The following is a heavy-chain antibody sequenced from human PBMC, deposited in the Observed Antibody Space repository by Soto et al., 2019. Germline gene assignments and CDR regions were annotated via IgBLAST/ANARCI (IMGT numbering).Heavy chain of an antibody. CDR1: EFSLSMNGLG. D-gene: IGHD5-12*01. CDR2: IYRDDDK. Sequence: QITLKESGPTLVKPTQTLTLTCTFSEFSLSMNGLGVGWIRQPPGKALEWLALIYRDDDKRYSPSLMSRLTITKDTSKNQVVLTMTNTDPMDTATYYCARAYSGYDWGSFDYWGQGTLVTVSS. CDR3: ARAYSGYDWGSFDY. V-gene: IGHV2-5*02. J-gene: IGHJ4*02.